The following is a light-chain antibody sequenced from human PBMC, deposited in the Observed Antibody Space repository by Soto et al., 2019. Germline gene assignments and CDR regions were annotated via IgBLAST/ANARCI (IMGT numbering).Light chain of an antibody. CDR2: DAS. CDR3: QQRSNWPRT. Sequence: EIVLTQSRATLAFSPGERGTLSCRASQSVSSYLAWYQQKPGQAPRLLIYDASNRATGIPARFSGSGSGTDFTLTISSLEPEDFAVYYCQQRSNWPRTFGQGTKVDIK. CDR1: QSVSSY. J-gene: IGKJ2*01. V-gene: IGKV3-11*01.